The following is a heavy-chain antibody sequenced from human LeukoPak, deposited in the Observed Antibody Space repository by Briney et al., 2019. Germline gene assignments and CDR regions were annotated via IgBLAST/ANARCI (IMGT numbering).Heavy chain of an antibody. J-gene: IGHJ5*02. Sequence: GGSLRLSCAASGFTVSSNYMSWVRQAPGKGLEWVSVIYSGGSTYYADSVKGRFTISRDNSKNTLYLQMNSLRAEDTAVYYCARDGYSSSSNWFVPWGQGTLVTVSS. D-gene: IGHD6-13*01. CDR3: ARDGYSSSSNWFVP. V-gene: IGHV3-66*01. CDR2: IYSGGST. CDR1: GFTVSSNY.